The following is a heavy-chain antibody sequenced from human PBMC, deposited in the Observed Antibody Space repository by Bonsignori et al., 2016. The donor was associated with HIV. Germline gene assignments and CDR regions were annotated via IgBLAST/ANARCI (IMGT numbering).Heavy chain of an antibody. CDR1: EFTFRTSA. CDR3: ATRMVTATAAFDY. CDR2: ISVSGGST. Sequence: EVQLLESGGGLVQPGGSLRLSCAASEFTFRTSAMSWVRQAPGEGLEWVSGISVSGGSTYYADSVKGRFTISRDNSKSTLYLHMNGLRAEDTAIYYCATRMVTATAAFDYWGQGTLVTV. V-gene: IGHV3-23*01. J-gene: IGHJ4*02. D-gene: IGHD2-21*02.